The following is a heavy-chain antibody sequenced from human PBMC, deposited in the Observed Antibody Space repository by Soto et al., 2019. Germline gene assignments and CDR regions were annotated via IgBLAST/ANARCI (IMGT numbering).Heavy chain of an antibody. CDR2: ISGRGGST. V-gene: IGHV3-23*01. CDR3: AKDSTVTTSLYSYYSGLDV. Sequence: EVQLLESGGGLVQPGGSLRLSCTASGFTFSNYAMSWVRQAPDKGLEWVSAISGRGGSTYYADSVKGRFTISRDNSKNMPFLQMNSRRAEDTALYYCAKDSTVTTSLYSYYSGLDVWGQGTTVTVSS. D-gene: IGHD4-17*01. J-gene: IGHJ6*02. CDR1: GFTFSNYA.